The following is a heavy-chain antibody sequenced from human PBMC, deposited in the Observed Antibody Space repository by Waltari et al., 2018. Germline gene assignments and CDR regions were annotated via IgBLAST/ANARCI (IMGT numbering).Heavy chain of an antibody. D-gene: IGHD6-19*01. CDR1: GLNLMTYE. Sequence: EVQLVESGGDMVHPGGSLRLSCVVHGLNLMTYEMDWVRQAQGKGLEWISYIGTSAGDIYYAESVKGRFTISRDNVKNSLYLQMNSLRVEDTAVYYCATDVSGWVDFEHWGRGTLVTVSS. J-gene: IGHJ4*02. V-gene: IGHV3-48*03. CDR3: ATDVSGWVDFEH. CDR2: IGTSAGDI.